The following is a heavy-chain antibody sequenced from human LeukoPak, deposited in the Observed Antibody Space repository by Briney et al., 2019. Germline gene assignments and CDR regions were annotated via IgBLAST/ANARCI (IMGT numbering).Heavy chain of an antibody. J-gene: IGHJ4*02. Sequence: GGSLRLSCAASGFTFSSYEMNWVRQAPGKGLEWVSYISSSSSTIYYADSVKGRFTISRDNAKNSLYLQMNSLRDEDTAVYYCTRIYGGNPRKGHFDYWGQGTLVTVSS. V-gene: IGHV3-48*02. CDR3: TRIYGGNPRKGHFDY. D-gene: IGHD4-23*01. CDR2: ISSSSSTI. CDR1: GFTFSSYE.